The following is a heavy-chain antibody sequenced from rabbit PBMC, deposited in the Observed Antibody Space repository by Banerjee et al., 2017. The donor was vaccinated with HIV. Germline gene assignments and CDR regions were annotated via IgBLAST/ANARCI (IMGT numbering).Heavy chain of an antibody. D-gene: IGHD4-1*01. CDR1: GFDLTTYYM. Sequence: QEQLKETGGGLVQPGGSLTLSCKASGFDLTTYYMNWVRQAPGKGLEWIACINTNSGNAVYASWAKGRFTISKTSSTTVTLQMTSLTAADTATYFCARDLAGVIGWNFGLWGPGTLVTVS. CDR3: ARDLAGVIGWNFGL. J-gene: IGHJ6*01. V-gene: IGHV1S45*01. CDR2: INTNSGNA.